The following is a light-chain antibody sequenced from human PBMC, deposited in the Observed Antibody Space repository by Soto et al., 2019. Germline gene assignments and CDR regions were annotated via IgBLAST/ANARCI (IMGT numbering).Light chain of an antibody. CDR3: QQYDNLPLT. J-gene: IGKJ4*01. CDR1: QDVRSY. V-gene: IGKV1-33*01. Sequence: DITLSLSPSSLSASVGDRVTITCKASQDVRSYLDWYQQKPGKAPKLLIYDASNLETGVPSRFSGSGSGTDFTFTISSLQPEDIATYYCQQYDNLPLTFGGGTKVDNK. CDR2: DAS.